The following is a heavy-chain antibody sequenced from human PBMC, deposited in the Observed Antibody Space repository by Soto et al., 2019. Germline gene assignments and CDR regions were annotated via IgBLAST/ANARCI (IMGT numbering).Heavy chain of an antibody. Sequence: ASVKVSCKASGYTFTSYYMHWVRQAPGQGLEWMGIINPSGGSTSYAQKFQGRVTMTRDTSTSTAYMELSSLRSEDTAVYYCAAALLGYCTNGVCPETFDIWGQGTMVTVSS. CDR2: INPSGGST. J-gene: IGHJ3*02. CDR1: GYTFTSYY. D-gene: IGHD2-8*01. CDR3: AAALLGYCTNGVCPETFDI. V-gene: IGHV1-46*01.